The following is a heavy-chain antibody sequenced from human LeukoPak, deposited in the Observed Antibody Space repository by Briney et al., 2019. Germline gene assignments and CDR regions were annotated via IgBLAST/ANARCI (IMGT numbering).Heavy chain of an antibody. CDR1: GYTFTSYD. Sequence: ASVKVSCKASGYTFTSYDINWVRQATGQGLEWMGWMNPNSGNTGYAQKFQGRVTMTRNTSISTAYMELSSLRSEDTAVYYCARGGHDFWSGYSWFDPWGQGTLVTVSS. J-gene: IGHJ5*02. CDR2: MNPNSGNT. CDR3: ARGGHDFWSGYSWFDP. V-gene: IGHV1-8*01. D-gene: IGHD3-3*01.